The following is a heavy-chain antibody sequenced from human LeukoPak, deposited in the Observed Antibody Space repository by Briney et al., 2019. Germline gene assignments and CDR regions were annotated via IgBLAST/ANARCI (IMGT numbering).Heavy chain of an antibody. J-gene: IGHJ4*02. Sequence: GGSLRLSCAASGFTFSSYAMHWVRQAPGKGLEWVAVISYDGSNKYYADSVKGRFTISRDNSKNTLYLQMNSLRAEDTAVYYCARGKRRFVRTYYFDYWGQGTLVTVSS. CDR3: ARGKRRFVRTYYFDY. D-gene: IGHD3-16*01. CDR1: GFTFSSYA. V-gene: IGHV3-30-3*01. CDR2: ISYDGSNK.